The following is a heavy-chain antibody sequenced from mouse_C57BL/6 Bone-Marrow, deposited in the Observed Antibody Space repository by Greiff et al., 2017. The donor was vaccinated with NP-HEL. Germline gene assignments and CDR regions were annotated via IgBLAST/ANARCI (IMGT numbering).Heavy chain of an antibody. D-gene: IGHD1-1*01. CDR2: INPGSGGT. J-gene: IGHJ1*03. CDR3: ARRTTVVAHWYFDV. V-gene: IGHV1-54*01. Sequence: QVQLQQSGAELVRPGTSVKVSCKASGYAFTNYLIEWVKQRPGQGLEWIGVINPGSGGTNYNEKFKGKATLTADKSSSPAYMQLSSLTSEDSAVYFCARRTTVVAHWYFDVWGTGTTVTVSS. CDR1: GYAFTNYL.